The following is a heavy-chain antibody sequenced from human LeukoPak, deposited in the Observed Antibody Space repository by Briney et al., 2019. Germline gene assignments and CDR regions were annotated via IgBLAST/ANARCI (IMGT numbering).Heavy chain of an antibody. CDR1: GGSVSSGSYY. CDR2: IYYSGST. Sequence: SETLSLTCTVSGGSVSSGSYYWSWIRQPPGKGLEWIGYIYYSGSTNYNPSLKSRVTISVDTSKNQSSLKLSSVTAADTAVYYCARDPFGGVFDYWGQGTLVTVSS. J-gene: IGHJ4*02. CDR3: ARDPFGGVFDY. V-gene: IGHV4-61*01. D-gene: IGHD2-8*02.